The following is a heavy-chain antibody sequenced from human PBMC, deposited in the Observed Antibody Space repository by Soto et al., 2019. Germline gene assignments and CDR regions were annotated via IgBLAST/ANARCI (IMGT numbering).Heavy chain of an antibody. CDR3: AKEPLGARGRYFDY. Sequence: EVQLLESGGGLVQPGESLTLSCAASGFTFSSHAASWVRQAPGKGLEWVSSINDNGAATYYADSVKGRSTISRDESKNILYLHMDSLRAEDTAVYYCAKEPLGARGRYFDYWGQGTLVTVSS. CDR1: GFTFSSHA. V-gene: IGHV3-23*01. J-gene: IGHJ4*02. D-gene: IGHD3-10*01. CDR2: INDNGAAT.